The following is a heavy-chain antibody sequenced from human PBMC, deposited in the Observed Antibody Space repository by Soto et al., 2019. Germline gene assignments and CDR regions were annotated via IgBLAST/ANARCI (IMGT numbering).Heavy chain of an antibody. CDR2: IKSKTDGGTT. V-gene: IGHV3-15*01. D-gene: IGHD6-13*01. CDR1: GFTFSNAW. CDR3: TTGSPGIAAAGSEDFDY. J-gene: IGHJ4*02. Sequence: GGSLRLSCAASGFTFSNAWMSWVRQAPGKGLEWVGRIKSKTDGGTTDYAAPVKGRFTISRDDSKNTLYLQMNSLKTEDTAVYYCTTGSPGIAAAGSEDFDYWGQGTLVTVSS.